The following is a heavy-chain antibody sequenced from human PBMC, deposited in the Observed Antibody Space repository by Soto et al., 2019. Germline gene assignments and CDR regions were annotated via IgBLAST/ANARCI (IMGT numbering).Heavy chain of an antibody. CDR3: ALGLAALLGWFEA. CDR2: VNAGNGNT. J-gene: IGHJ5*02. Sequence: QVQLVQSAADVKKPGASVRVSCEANGFTFRSYAVHWLRQAPGQRFEWMGWVNAGNGNTKYSQKFQGRLSLTRDTSASASYMELRSLTSEDTSVYYCALGLAALLGWFEAWGQGTLISVSS. D-gene: IGHD3-9*01. CDR1: GFTFRSYA. V-gene: IGHV1-3*01.